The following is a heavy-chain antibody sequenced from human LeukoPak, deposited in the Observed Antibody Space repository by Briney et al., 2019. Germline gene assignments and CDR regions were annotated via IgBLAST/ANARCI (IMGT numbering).Heavy chain of an antibody. Sequence: ETLSLTCTVSGGSISSYYWSWIRQPPGKGLEWIGYIYYSGSTNYNPSLKSRVTISVDTPKNQFSLKLSSVTAADTAVYYCARTGYYDFWSGYNNWFDPWGQGTLVTVSS. V-gene: IGHV4-59*01. J-gene: IGHJ5*01. CDR3: ARTGYYDFWSGYNNWFDP. D-gene: IGHD3-3*01. CDR1: GGSISSYY. CDR2: IYYSGST.